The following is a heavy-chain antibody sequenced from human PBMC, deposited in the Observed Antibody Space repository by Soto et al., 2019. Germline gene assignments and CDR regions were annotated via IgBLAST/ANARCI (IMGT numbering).Heavy chain of an antibody. J-gene: IGHJ4*02. D-gene: IGHD6-19*01. Sequence: QVQLVQSGAEVKKPGSSVKVSCQASGGTFSIYSINWVRQAPGQGREWMGGIIPMFGAPNYAQKFQGRVTMNTAGTTRTAYMELSSLTSADTAVYFCASAFRQWLAKAGFDYWGQGTGVTVSS. V-gene: IGHV1-69*01. CDR3: ASAFRQWLAKAGFDY. CDR2: IIPMFGAP. CDR1: GGTFSIYS.